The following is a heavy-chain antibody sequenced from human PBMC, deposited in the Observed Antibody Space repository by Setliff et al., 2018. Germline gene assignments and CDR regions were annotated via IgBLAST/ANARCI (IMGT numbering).Heavy chain of an antibody. J-gene: IGHJ3*02. CDR3: ARDSGVHNFWSGYGSDAFDI. CDR2: IHDSGNPT. CDR1: GFTFSNYY. D-gene: IGHD3-3*01. V-gene: IGHV3-11*04. Sequence: GGSLRLSCAASGFTFSNYYMTWIRQAPGKGLEWISYIHDSGNPTYYADSVKGRFTVSRDNAKNSLYLQMNSLRAEDTAVYYCARDSGVHNFWSGYGSDAFDIWGQGTMVTVSS.